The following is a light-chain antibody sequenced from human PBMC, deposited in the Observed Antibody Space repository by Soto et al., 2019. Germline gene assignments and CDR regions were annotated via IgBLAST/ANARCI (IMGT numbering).Light chain of an antibody. CDR3: IQGTHWPIT. CDR1: QSLVYSDGNTY. CDR2: KVS. J-gene: IGKJ5*01. Sequence: DVVMTQSTLSLPVTLGQPASISCRSSQSLVYSDGNTYLNWFQQRPGQSPRRLIYKVSNRDSGVPDRFSGSGSGTVFTLKISRVEAEDVGVYYCIQGTHWPITFGQGTRLEIK. V-gene: IGKV2-30*01.